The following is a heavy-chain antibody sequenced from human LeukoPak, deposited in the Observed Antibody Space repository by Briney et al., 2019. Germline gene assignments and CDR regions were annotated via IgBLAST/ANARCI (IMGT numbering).Heavy chain of an antibody. CDR2: IYSGGST. V-gene: IGHV3-53*01. D-gene: IGHD6-13*01. J-gene: IGHJ4*02. CDR3: AGGGYSSSWIIDY. CDR1: GFTVSSNY. Sequence: QPGGSLRLSCAASGFTVSSNYMSWVRQAPGKGLEWVSVIYSGGSTYYADSVKGRFTISRDNSKNTLYLQMNSLRAEDTAVYYCAGGGYSSSWIIDYWGQGTLVTVSS.